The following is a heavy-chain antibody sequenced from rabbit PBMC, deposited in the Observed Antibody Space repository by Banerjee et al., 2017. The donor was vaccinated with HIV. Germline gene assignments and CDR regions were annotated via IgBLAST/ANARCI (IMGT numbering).Heavy chain of an antibody. Sequence: QEQLEESGGGLVKPEGSLTLTCTASGFDFSATDWICWVRQAPGKGLEWIACIYAGSGETTYYANWAKGRFTISKTSSTTVTLQMTSLTAADTATYFCARRVDDAAGYGDGGFDLWGQGTLVTVS. CDR2: IYAGSGETT. CDR1: GFDFSATDW. V-gene: IGHV1S45*01. J-gene: IGHJ4*01. CDR3: ARRVDDAAGYGDGGFDL. D-gene: IGHD2-1*01.